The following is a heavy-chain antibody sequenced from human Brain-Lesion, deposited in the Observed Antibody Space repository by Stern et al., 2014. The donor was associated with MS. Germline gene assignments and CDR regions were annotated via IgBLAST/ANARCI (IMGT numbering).Heavy chain of an antibody. Sequence: EVQLVQSGGGLVQSGGSLRLFCSASGFTVGCYSMRWLRQVPGKGLEYVSDISRGGGTLQYADSVRGRFTISRDSAMNSLFLQMNSLRDEDSGVYYCARGRSDKYYGLDVWGQGTPVTVS. CDR2: ISRGGGTL. V-gene: IGHV3-48*02. CDR3: ARGRSDKYYGLDV. J-gene: IGHJ6*02. CDR1: GFTVGCYS.